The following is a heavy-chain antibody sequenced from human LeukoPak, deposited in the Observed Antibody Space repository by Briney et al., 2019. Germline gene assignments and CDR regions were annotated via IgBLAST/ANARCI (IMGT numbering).Heavy chain of an antibody. CDR1: GYTFTSYY. V-gene: IGHV1-69*13. CDR2: IIPIFGTA. J-gene: IGHJ4*02. Sequence: SVKVSCKASGYTFTSYYMHWVRQAPGQGLEWMGGIIPIFGTANYAQKFQGRVTITADESTSTAYMELSSLRSEDTAVYYCASDDYYDSSGSMDYWGQGTLVTVSS. CDR3: ASDDYYDSSGSMDY. D-gene: IGHD3-22*01.